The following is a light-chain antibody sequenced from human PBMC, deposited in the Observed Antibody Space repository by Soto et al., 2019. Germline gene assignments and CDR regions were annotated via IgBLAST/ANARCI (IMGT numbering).Light chain of an antibody. CDR1: QSVSGW. V-gene: IGKV1-5*01. CDR2: DAS. J-gene: IGKJ1*01. Sequence: IQITQSTSPLSASVGDTVTVTCRASQSVSGWLAWYQQKPGKAPKLLIYDASSLESGVPSRFSGSGSGTEFTLTISSLKPDDFATYYCQQYQSYSRTFGQGSKVDIK. CDR3: QQYQSYSRT.